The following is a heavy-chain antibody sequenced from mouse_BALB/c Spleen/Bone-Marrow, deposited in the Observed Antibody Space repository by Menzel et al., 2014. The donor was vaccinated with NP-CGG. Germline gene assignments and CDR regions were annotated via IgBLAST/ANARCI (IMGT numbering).Heavy chain of an antibody. V-gene: IGHV1S81*02. CDR3: TRSGTSWLRRSWYFDV. Sequence: QVHVKQSGAELVKPGASVKLSCKASGYTFTSYYMYWVKQRPGQGLEWTGEINPSNGGTNFNEKFKSKATLTVDKSSGTACMQLSSLTSEDSAVYYCTRSGTSWLRRSWYFDVWGAGTTVTVSS. J-gene: IGHJ1*01. D-gene: IGHD2-2*01. CDR1: GYTFTSYY. CDR2: INPSNGGT.